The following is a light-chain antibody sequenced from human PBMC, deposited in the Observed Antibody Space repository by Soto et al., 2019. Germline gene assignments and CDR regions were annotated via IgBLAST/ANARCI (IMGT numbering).Light chain of an antibody. CDR3: AAWDDNLSGLYV. CDR1: ASTIGRNY. V-gene: IGLV1-47*01. J-gene: IGLJ1*01. Sequence: QSVLTQSPSASGNPGQRVTISCSGSASTIGRNYVYWYQQLPGTAPKLLICRNSQRPSGVPDRFSGSKSGTSASLAISGLRSEDEADYYCAAWDDNLSGLYVFGAGTKLTVL. CDR2: RNS.